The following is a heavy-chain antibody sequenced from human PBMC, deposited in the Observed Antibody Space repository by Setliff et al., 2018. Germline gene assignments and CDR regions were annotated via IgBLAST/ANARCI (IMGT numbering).Heavy chain of an antibody. CDR3: ARSPAVLGIVYLDP. CDR2: IIPMFGTP. CDR1: GDSFNNYA. D-gene: IGHD2-15*01. J-gene: IGHJ5*02. Sequence: ASVKVPCKASGDSFNNYAISWVRQAPGQGLEWMGGIIPMFGTPAYAQKFQDRVTITTDESTSTAYMELDSLRSEDTAVYYCARSPAVLGIVYLDPWGQGTLVTVS. V-gene: IGHV1-69*05.